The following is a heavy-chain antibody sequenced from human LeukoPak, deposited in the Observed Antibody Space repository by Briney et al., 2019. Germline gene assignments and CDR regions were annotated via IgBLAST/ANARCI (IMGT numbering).Heavy chain of an antibody. Sequence: PGGSLRLSCAASGFTFSSYAMSWVRQAPGKGLEWVSAISGSGGSTHYADSVKGRFTISRDNSKNTLYLQMNSLRAEDTAVYYCAKAHSSGWYVDLGYWGQGTLVTVSS. CDR3: AKAHSSGWYVDLGY. J-gene: IGHJ4*02. CDR1: GFTFSSYA. CDR2: ISGSGGST. D-gene: IGHD6-19*01. V-gene: IGHV3-23*01.